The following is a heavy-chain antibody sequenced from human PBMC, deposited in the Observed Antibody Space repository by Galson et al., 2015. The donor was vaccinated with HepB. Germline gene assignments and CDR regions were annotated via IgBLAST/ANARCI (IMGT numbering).Heavy chain of an antibody. CDR3: ARSEYSSSSLPSNYYYYGMDV. D-gene: IGHD6-6*01. CDR2: IIPIFGTA. J-gene: IGHJ6*02. V-gene: IGHV1-69*06. Sequence: SVKVSCKASGGTFSSYAISWVRQAPGQGLEWMGGIIPIFGTANYAQKFQGRVTITADKSTSTAYMELSSLRSEDTAVYYCARSEYSSSSLPSNYYYYGMDVWGQGTTVTVSS. CDR1: GGTFSSYA.